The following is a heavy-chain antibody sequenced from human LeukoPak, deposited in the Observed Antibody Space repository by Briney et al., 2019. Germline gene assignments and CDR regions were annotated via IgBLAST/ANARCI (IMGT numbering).Heavy chain of an antibody. D-gene: IGHD5-18*01. CDR1: GGSISSGSYY. CDR2: IYYSGSI. Sequence: SETLSLTCTVSGGSISSGSYYWGWIRQPPGKGLEWIGSIYYSGSIYYNPSLKSRVTISVDTSKNQFSLKLTSVTAADTAVYYCARDVPTVQLWRTDAFDIWGQGTMVTVSS. J-gene: IGHJ3*02. V-gene: IGHV4-39*07. CDR3: ARDVPTVQLWRTDAFDI.